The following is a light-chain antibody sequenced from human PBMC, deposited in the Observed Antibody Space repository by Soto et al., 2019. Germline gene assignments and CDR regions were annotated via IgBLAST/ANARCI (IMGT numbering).Light chain of an antibody. Sequence: EIVLTQSPATLSLSPGERATLSCRASQSVGSYFAWYQQKPGQAPRLLIYDASNRSTGIPARFSGSGSGTDCTLPISSPEPDDFAVYYGQQRGNWPVTFGQGTRVDIK. J-gene: IGKJ1*01. V-gene: IGKV3-11*01. CDR2: DAS. CDR1: QSVGSY. CDR3: QQRGNWPVT.